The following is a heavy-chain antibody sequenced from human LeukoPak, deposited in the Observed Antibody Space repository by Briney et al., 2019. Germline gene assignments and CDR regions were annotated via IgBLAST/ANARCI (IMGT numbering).Heavy chain of an antibody. J-gene: IGHJ5*02. D-gene: IGHD3-10*01. V-gene: IGHV4-4*07. CDR1: GGSIHSY. CDR3: ARDSGTTGEVKFDP. CDR2: ISGSGTI. Sequence: SETLSLTCTVSGGSIHSYWSWIRQPAGKGLEWIGRISGSGTITYNPALQSRLTISIDTSKNQFSLKLMSVIAADTAVYYCARDSGTTGEVKFDPWGQGTLVTVSS.